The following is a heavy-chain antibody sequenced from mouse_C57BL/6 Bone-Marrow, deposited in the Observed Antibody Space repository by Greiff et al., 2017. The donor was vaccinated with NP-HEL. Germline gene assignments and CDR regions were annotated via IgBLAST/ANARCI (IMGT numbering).Heavy chain of an antibody. V-gene: IGHV2-2*01. D-gene: IGHD2-3*01. Sequence: QVQLQQSGPGLVQPSQSLSITCTVSGFSLTSYGVHWVRQSPGKGLEWLGVIWSGGSTDYNAAFISRPSISKDNSKSQVFFKMNSLQADDTAIYYCARNWGYSYAMDYWGQGTSVTVSS. CDR1: GFSLTSYG. CDR2: IWSGGST. CDR3: ARNWGYSYAMDY. J-gene: IGHJ4*01.